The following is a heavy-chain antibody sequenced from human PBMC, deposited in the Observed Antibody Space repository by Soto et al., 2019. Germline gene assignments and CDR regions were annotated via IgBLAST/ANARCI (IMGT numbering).Heavy chain of an antibody. D-gene: IGHD6-19*01. CDR3: ARDLRSSGNDY. J-gene: IGHJ4*02. Sequence: GASVKVSCKASGGTFSSYTISWVRQAPGQGLEWMGRIIPILGIANYAQKFQGRVTITADKSTSTAYMELSSLRSEDTAVYYCARDLRSSGNDYWGQGTLVTVSS. CDR2: IIPILGIA. CDR1: GGTFSSYT. V-gene: IGHV1-69*04.